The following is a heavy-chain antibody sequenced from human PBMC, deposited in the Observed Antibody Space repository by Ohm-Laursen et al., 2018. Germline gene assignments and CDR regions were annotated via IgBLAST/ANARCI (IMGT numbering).Heavy chain of an antibody. J-gene: IGHJ4*02. V-gene: IGHV4-39*01. D-gene: IGHD4-17*01. CDR3: ARQAYGDYPPYYFDY. CDR2: IYYSGST. CDR1: GGSISRSSYY. Sequence: SDTLSLTCTVSGGSISRSSYYWGWIRQPPGKGLEWIGSIYYSGSTYNNPSLKSRVPISVDTSKNQFSLKVSSVTAADTAVYYCARQAYGDYPPYYFDYWGQGTLVTVSS.